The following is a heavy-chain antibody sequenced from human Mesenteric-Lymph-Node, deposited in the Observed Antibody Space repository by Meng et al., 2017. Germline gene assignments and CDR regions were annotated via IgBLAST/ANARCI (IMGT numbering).Heavy chain of an antibody. J-gene: IGHJ2*01. V-gene: IGHV4-30-4*01. Sequence: QVQLQERGQGLLKPSRTLSLTCTVSGGSISSSNYYWSWIRQPPGKGLEWSGHIYNSGSTYYNPSLKSRITISVDTSKNQFSLKLSSVTAADTAVYYCARGQKGYFDLWGRGTLVTVSS. CDR2: IYNSGST. CDR1: GGSISSSNYY. CDR3: ARGQKGYFDL.